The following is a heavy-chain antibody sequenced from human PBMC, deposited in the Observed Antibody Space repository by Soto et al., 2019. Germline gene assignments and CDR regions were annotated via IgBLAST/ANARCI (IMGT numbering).Heavy chain of an antibody. CDR2: INAGNGNT. CDR3: ARLISGWPHDYYCFSSSDG. CDR1: GYTFSISA. J-gene: IGHJ6*03. D-gene: IGHD6-19*01. V-gene: IGHV1-3*01. Sequence: GAPVKVCSKSSGYTFSISAIDGVRKAPGQRHEWMGWINAGNGNTKYSQKFQGRVTITRDTSASTAYMELSSLRSEDTAVYYCARLISGWPHDYYCFSSSDGWGEGTTLTVSS.